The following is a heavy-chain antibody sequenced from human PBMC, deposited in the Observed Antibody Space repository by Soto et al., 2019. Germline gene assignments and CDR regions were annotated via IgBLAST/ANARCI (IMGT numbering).Heavy chain of an antibody. CDR3: ARDSDRGNAFDI. CDR1: GGTFSSYA. CDR2: IIPICGTA. V-gene: IGHV1-69*01. J-gene: IGHJ3*02. D-gene: IGHD3-16*01. Sequence: QVQLVQSGAEVKKPGSSVKVSCKASGGTFSSYAISWVRQAPGQGLEWMGGIIPICGTANYAQKFQGRVTITAAESTSTAYMELSGLRSEDTAVYCCARDSDRGNAFDIWGQGTMVTVSS.